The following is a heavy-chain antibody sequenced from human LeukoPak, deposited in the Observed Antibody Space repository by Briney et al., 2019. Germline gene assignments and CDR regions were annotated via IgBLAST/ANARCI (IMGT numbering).Heavy chain of an antibody. CDR3: ARVQYYYYYMDV. J-gene: IGHJ6*03. Sequence: GGTLRLSCAASGFTFSSYGMSWVRQAPGKGLEWVSAISGSGGSTYYADSVKGRFTISRDNSKNTLYLQMNSLRAEDTAVYYCARVQYYYYYMDVWGKGTTVTISS. CDR2: ISGSGGST. V-gene: IGHV3-23*01. CDR1: GFTFSSYG.